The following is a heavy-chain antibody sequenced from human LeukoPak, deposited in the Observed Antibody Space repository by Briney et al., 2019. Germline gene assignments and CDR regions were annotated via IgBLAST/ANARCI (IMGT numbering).Heavy chain of an antibody. Sequence: GGSLRLSCAAPGFTFSSYAMSWVRQAPGKGLEWVSAISGSGGSTYYADSVKGRFTISRDNSENTLYLQMNSLRAEDTAVYYCAKPGSSSWYGNFDYWGQGTLVTVSS. J-gene: IGHJ4*02. D-gene: IGHD6-13*01. CDR3: AKPGSSSWYGNFDY. CDR1: GFTFSSYA. CDR2: ISGSGGST. V-gene: IGHV3-23*01.